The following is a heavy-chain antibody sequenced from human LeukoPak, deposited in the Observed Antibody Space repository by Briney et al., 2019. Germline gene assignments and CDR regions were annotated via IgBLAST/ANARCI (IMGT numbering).Heavy chain of an antibody. CDR1: GFSFTTYT. Sequence: PGGSLRLSCAASGFSFTTYTIHWVCQAPGKGLEWVTVISYDGSNEYYADSVKGRFTISRDHSKNTLYLQMNSLRAEDTAVYYCAGEVTTGWFDPWGQGTLVTVSS. J-gene: IGHJ5*02. D-gene: IGHD4-17*01. CDR3: AGEVTTGWFDP. V-gene: IGHV3-30-3*01. CDR2: ISYDGSNE.